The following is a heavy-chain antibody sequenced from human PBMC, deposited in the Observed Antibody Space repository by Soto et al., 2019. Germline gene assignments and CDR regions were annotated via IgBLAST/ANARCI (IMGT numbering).Heavy chain of an antibody. CDR2: IYYSGST. V-gene: IGHV4-59*08. CDR3: ARHGYWNYYYYYYMDV. CDR1: GGSISSYY. Sequence: SETLSFTCTVSGGSISSYYWSWIRQPPGKGLEWIGYIYYSGSTNYNPSLKSRVTISVDTSKNQFSLKLSSVTAADTAVYYCARHGYWNYYYYYYMDVWGKGTTVTVSS. D-gene: IGHD1-1*01. J-gene: IGHJ6*03.